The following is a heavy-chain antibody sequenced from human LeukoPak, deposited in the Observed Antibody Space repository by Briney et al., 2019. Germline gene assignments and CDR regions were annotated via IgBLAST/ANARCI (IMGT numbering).Heavy chain of an antibody. D-gene: IGHD3-10*01. V-gene: IGHV3-53*01. CDR3: VGSSVFDY. CDR2: IYSGGRT. CDR1: GFTVSSNY. J-gene: IGHJ4*02. Sequence: PGGSLRLSCVASGFTVSSNYMSWVRQAPGKGLEWVSVIYSGGRTYYADSVKGRFTISRDNSKNTLYLQMNSLRAEGTAVYYCVGSSVFDYWGQGTLVTVSS.